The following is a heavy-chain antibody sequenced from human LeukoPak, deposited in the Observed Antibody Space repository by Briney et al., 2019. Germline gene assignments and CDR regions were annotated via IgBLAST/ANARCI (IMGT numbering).Heavy chain of an antibody. J-gene: IGHJ6*01. D-gene: IGHD2-15*01. Sequence: GGSLRLSCAASGFTLTSYAMHWVRQAPAKGLGWVSVISYDGSNKYYADSAQGSFTTSRDNSTKTLYLQMSSLRAADTAVFYCSIDLRRARPECSGGSCYSVWG. V-gene: IGHV3-30*04. CDR2: ISYDGSNK. CDR1: GFTLTSYA. CDR3: SIDLRRARPECSGGSCYSV.